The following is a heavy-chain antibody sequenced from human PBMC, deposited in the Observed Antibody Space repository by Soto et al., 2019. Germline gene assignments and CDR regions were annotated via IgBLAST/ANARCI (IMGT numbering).Heavy chain of an antibody. D-gene: IGHD2-15*01. CDR2: IYPSDSYT. CDR3: ATPSGYRSGGSCLHSNAFDI. Sequence: GESLKISCKGSGYSFTSYWISCVRQMPGKGLEWMGRIYPSDSYTNYSPSFQGQVTISADKSISTAYLQWSSLKASDTAMYYCATPSGYRSGGSCLHSNAFDIWGQGTMVTVSS. V-gene: IGHV5-10-1*04. CDR1: GYSFTSYW. J-gene: IGHJ3*02.